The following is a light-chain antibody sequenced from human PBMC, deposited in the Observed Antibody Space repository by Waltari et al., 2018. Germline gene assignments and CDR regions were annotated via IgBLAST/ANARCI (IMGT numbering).Light chain of an antibody. J-gene: IGKJ1*01. CDR1: QSVSHY. Sequence: DIQMTQSPSSLSASVGDRVTITCRASQSVSHYLSWYQQKPGRAPVLLIYAASSLQSGVPSRFSGSGSGTDSTLTISSLQPDDFASYFCQQSFNVPTFGPGTRVEVK. CDR2: AAS. V-gene: IGKV1-39*01. CDR3: QQSFNVPT.